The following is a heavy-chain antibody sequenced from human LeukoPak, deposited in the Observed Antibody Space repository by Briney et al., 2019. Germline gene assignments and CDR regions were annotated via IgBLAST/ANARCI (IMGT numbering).Heavy chain of an antibody. CDR3: ARAGILDAFDI. J-gene: IGHJ3*02. CDR2: IYSGGST. D-gene: IGHD1-1*01. V-gene: IGHV3-53*01. CDR1: GFTVSSNY. Sequence: GGSLRLSCAASGFTVSSNYMSWVRQAPGKGLEWVSVIYSGGSTYYADSVKGRFTISRDNSKNTLYLKMNSLRAEDTAVYYCARAGILDAFDIWGQGTMVTVSS.